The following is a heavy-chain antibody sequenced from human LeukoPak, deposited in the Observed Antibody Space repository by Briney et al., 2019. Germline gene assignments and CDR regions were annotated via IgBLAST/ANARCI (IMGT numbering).Heavy chain of an antibody. CDR2: IYPGDSDT. Sequence: KPGESLEISCQGSGSSFTSYWIGWVRQLPGKGLEWMGIIYPGDSDTSYSPSFQGQVTISADKSISTAYLQWSSLKASDTAMYYCASGWCGSGSCYDYWGQGTLVTVSS. CDR3: ASGWCGSGSCYDY. V-gene: IGHV5-51*01. D-gene: IGHD3-10*01. CDR1: GSSFTSYW. J-gene: IGHJ4*02.